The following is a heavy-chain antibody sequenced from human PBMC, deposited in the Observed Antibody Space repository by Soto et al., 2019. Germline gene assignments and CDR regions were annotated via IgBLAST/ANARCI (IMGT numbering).Heavy chain of an antibody. CDR2: INPSGGRT. Sequence: QVQLVQSGAQVKKPGASVKVSCKASGYTFTSYYMHWVLQAHGQGLEWMGIINPSGGRTSYAQKFQGRVTMTRDTSTSTVYMELSSLRSEDTAVYYCARSSLTYYDFWSGSPKEFDYWGQGTLVTVSS. J-gene: IGHJ4*02. D-gene: IGHD3-3*01. V-gene: IGHV1-46*01. CDR3: ARSSLTYYDFWSGSPKEFDY. CDR1: GYTFTSYY.